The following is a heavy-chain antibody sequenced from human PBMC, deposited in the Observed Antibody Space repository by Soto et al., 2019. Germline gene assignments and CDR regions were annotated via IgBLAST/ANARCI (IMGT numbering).Heavy chain of an antibody. J-gene: IGHJ5*02. D-gene: IGHD2-2*01. CDR1: GYTFTSYY. CDR3: ARDRGSGVVVVPAALGWFAP. V-gene: IGHV1-46*01. CDR2: INPSGGST. Sequence: GSSVKVSCKASGYTFTSYYMHWVRQAPGQGLEWMGIINPSGGSTSYAQKFQGRVTMTRDTSTSTVYMELSSLRSEDTAVYYCARDRGSGVVVVPAALGWFAPSGQRTLVTVSS.